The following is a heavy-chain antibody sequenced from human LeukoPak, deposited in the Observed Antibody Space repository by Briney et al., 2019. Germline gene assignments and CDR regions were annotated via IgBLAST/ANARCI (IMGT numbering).Heavy chain of an antibody. D-gene: IGHD5-18*01. Sequence: GGSLRPSCAASGFTFSSYAMSWVRQAPGKGLEWVSVISGSGSSTYYADSVKGRFTISRDDSKNTLYLQMNSLRAEDTAVYFCAKDSASYGRFDYWGQGTLVTVSS. V-gene: IGHV3-23*01. CDR2: ISGSGSST. CDR1: GFTFSSYA. CDR3: AKDSASYGRFDY. J-gene: IGHJ4*02.